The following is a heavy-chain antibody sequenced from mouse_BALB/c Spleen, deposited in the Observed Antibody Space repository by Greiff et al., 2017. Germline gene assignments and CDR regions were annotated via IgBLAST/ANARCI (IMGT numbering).Heavy chain of an antibody. J-gene: IGHJ1*01. CDR2: ISYSGST. CDR3: ARPSGSAWYFDV. D-gene: IGHD1-1*01. Sequence: EVKVEESGPSLVKPSQTLSLTCSVTGDSITSGYWNWIRKFPGNKLEYMGYISYSGSTYYNPSLKSRISITRDTSKNQYYMQLNSVTTEDTATYYCARPSGSAWYFDVWGAGTTVTVSS. V-gene: IGHV3-8*02. CDR1: GDSITSGY.